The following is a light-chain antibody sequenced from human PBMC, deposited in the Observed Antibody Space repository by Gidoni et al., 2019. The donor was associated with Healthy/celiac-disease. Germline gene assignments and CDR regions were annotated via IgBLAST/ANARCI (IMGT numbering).Light chain of an antibody. V-gene: IGKV1-39*01. CDR1: QSISSY. CDR3: QQSYSTAPWT. CDR2: AAS. Sequence: DIQMTQSPSFLSASVGDRVTITCRASQSISSYLNWYQQKPGKAPKLLIYAASSLQSGVPSRFSGSGSGTDFTLTISSLQPEDFATYYCQQSYSTAPWTFGQGTKVEIK. J-gene: IGKJ1*01.